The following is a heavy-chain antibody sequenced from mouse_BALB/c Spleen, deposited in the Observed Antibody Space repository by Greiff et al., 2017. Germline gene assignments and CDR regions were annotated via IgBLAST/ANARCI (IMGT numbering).Heavy chain of an antibody. V-gene: IGHV3-6*02. Sequence: EVQLVESGPGLVKPSQSLSLTCSVTGYSITSGYYWNWIRQFPGNKPEWMGYISYDGSNNYNPSLKNRISITRDTSKNQFFLKLNSVTTEDTATYYCARDDGEYWGQGTTLTVSS. CDR3: ARDDGEY. CDR1: GYSITSGYY. J-gene: IGHJ2*01. D-gene: IGHD2-3*01. CDR2: ISYDGSN.